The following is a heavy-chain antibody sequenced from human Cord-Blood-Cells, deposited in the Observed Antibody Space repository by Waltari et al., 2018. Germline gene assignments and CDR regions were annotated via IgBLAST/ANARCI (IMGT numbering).Heavy chain of an antibody. CDR1: GYTFTSYA. Sequence: QVQLVQSGAEVKKPGASVKVSCKASGYTFTSYAMHWVRQAPGQRLEWMGWINAGNGNTKYSQKFQGRVTITRDTSASTAYMELSSLGSEDASVYYCARDPRGYDYYYYYGMDVSGQGTTVTVSS. V-gene: IGHV1-3*01. CDR3: ARDPRGYDYYYYYGMDV. CDR2: INAGNGNT. J-gene: IGHJ6*02. D-gene: IGHD5-12*01.